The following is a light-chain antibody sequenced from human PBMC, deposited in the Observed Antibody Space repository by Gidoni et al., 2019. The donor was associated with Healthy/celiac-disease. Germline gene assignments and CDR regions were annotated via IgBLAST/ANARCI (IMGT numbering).Light chain of an antibody. V-gene: IGLV4-69*01. J-gene: IGLJ3*02. CDR3: QTWGTGYWV. CDR1: SGHSSYA. Sequence: QLVLTQSPSASASLGASVKLTSTQSSGHSSYAIAWHPQQPEKGPRYLMKLNSDGSHSKGDGTPDRFSGSSSGAERYLTISSLQSEDEADYYCQTWGTGYWVFGGGTKLTV. CDR2: LNSDGSH.